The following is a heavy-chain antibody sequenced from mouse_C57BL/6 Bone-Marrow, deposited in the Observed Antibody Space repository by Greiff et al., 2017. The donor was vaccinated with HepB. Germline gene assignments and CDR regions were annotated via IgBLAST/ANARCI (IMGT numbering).Heavy chain of an antibody. V-gene: IGHV1-22*01. CDR1: GYTFTDYN. CDR3: ARKEREFITTVVGFDY. J-gene: IGHJ2*01. Sequence: EVQLQQSGPELVKPGASVKMSCKASGYTFTDYNMHWVKQSHGKSLEWIGYINPNNGGTSYNQKFKGKATLTVNKSSSTAYMELRSLTSEDSAVYYCARKEREFITTVVGFDYWGQGTTLTVSS. D-gene: IGHD1-1*01. CDR2: INPNNGGT.